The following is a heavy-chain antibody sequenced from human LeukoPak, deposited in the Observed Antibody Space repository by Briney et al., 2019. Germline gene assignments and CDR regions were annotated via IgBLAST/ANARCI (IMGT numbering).Heavy chain of an antibody. CDR1: GGTFSSYT. V-gene: IGHV1-69*02. D-gene: IGHD2-2*02. Sequence: RASVKVSCKASGGTFSSYTIGWVRQAPGQGLEWMGRIIPILGIANYAQKLQGRVTITADKSTSTAYMELSSLRSEDTAVYYCARGLSEYCSSTSCYTLNWFDPWGQGSLVTVYS. J-gene: IGHJ5*02. CDR3: ARGLSEYCSSTSCYTLNWFDP. CDR2: IIPILGIA.